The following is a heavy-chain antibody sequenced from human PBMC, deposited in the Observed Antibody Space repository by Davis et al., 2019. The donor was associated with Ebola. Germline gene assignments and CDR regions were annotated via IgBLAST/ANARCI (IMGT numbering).Heavy chain of an antibody. V-gene: IGHV3-30*04. D-gene: IGHD5-24*01. CDR2: ISYDGSNE. CDR3: AKGRRDGYDYGDDY. CDR1: RFTFSTYA. J-gene: IGHJ4*02. Sequence: GESLKISCVASRFTFSTYAMHWVRQAPGKGLEWVAVISYDGSNEYYADSVKGRFTIPRDNSKNTQYLQTNSLRAEDTAVYYCAKGRRDGYDYGDDYWGQGTLVTVSS.